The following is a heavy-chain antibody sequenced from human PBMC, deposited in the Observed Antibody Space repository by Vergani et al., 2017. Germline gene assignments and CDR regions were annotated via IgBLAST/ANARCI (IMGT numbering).Heavy chain of an antibody. CDR2: ISAYNGNT. D-gene: IGHD3-22*01. CDR3: ARATSNYYDSQPEVW. CDR1: GYTFTSYG. J-gene: IGHJ4*02. V-gene: IGHV1-18*01. Sequence: QVQLVQSGAEVKKPGASVKVSCKASGYTFTSYGISWVRQAPGQGLEWMGWISAYNGNTNYAQKLQGRVTMTTDTSTSTAYIELRSLRSDDTAVYYCARATSNYYDSQPEVWWGQGTLVTVSS.